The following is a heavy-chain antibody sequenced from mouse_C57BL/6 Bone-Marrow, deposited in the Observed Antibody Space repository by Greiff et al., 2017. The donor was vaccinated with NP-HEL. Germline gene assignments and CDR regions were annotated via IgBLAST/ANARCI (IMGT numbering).Heavy chain of an antibody. Sequence: QVQLQQSGAELARPGASVKLSCKASGYTFTSYGISWVKQRTGQGLEWIGEIYPRSGNPYYNEKFKGKATLTADQSSSTAYMELRSLTSEYSAVYVCAVIPDWYFDVWGTGTTVTVSS. CDR1: GYTFTSYG. CDR2: IYPRSGNP. CDR3: AVIPDWYFDV. V-gene: IGHV1-81*01. J-gene: IGHJ1*03. D-gene: IGHD1-1*01.